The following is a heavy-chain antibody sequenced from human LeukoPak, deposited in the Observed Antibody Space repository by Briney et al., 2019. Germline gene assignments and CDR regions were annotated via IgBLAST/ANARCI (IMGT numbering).Heavy chain of an antibody. D-gene: IGHD5-24*01. CDR1: GGTFSSYA. CDR3: ALEMATIAHAGTSDY. V-gene: IGHV1-2*02. CDR2: INPNSGGT. Sequence: ASVKVSCKASGGTFSSYAISWVRQAPGQGLEWMGWINPNSGGTNYAQKFQGRVTMTRDTSISTAYMELSRLRSDDTAVYYCALEMATIAHAGTSDYWGQGTLVTVSS. J-gene: IGHJ4*02.